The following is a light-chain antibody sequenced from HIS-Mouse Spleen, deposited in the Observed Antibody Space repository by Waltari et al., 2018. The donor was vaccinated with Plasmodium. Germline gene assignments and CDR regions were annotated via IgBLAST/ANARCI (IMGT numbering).Light chain of an antibody. J-gene: IGKJ3*01. CDR2: GAS. Sequence: IVMTQSPATLSVSPGERATLLCRASQSVSSNVAWYQQKPGQAPRLLIYGASNMATGIPARFSGSGSGTEFTLTISSLQSEDFAVYYCQQYNSWSFTFGPGTKVDIK. V-gene: IGKV3-15*01. CDR1: QSVSSN. CDR3: QQYNSWSFT.